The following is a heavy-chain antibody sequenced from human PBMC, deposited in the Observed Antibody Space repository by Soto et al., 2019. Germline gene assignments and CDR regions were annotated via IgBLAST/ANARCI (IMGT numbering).Heavy chain of an antibody. D-gene: IGHD5-12*01. CDR1: GFNLMSYC. CDR3: ARDIGFDYVN. V-gene: IGHV3-7*01. CDR2: IKDDGSEI. J-gene: IGHJ4*02. Sequence: XGSLRLSCAVSGFNLMSYCRSWVRQAPGKGLEWVASIKDDGSEIYYLQSVRGRFTISRDSAGNALHLAMNYMSAEDTGVYFCARDIGFDYVNWGQGTLVTVSS.